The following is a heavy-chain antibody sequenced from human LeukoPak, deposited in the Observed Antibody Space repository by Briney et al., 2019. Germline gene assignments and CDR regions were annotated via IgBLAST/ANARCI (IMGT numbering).Heavy chain of an antibody. CDR2: IYYSGST. CDR3: ARHCSSTSCRMHFQH. J-gene: IGHJ1*01. V-gene: IGHV4-39*01. Sequence: WVRQPPGKGLEWIGSIYYSGSTYYNPSLKSRVTISVDTSKNQFSLKLSSVTAADTAVYYCARHCSSTSCRMHFQHWGQGTLVTVSS. D-gene: IGHD2-2*01.